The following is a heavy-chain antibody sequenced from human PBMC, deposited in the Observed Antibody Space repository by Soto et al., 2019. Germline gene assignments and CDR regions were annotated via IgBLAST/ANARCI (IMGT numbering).Heavy chain of an antibody. J-gene: IGHJ5*01. CDR1: GDSISTVDYF. D-gene: IGHD2-15*01. Sequence: PSETLSLTCSVSGDSISTVDYFWAWIRQPPGQALEYIGYIYKSTTTYYNPSFESRVAISLDTSKSQFSLNVTPVTAADTAVYFCARCRYCLTGRCFPNWFDSWGQGTLVTVSS. V-gene: IGHV4-30-4*01. CDR3: ARCRYCLTGRCFPNWFDS. CDR2: IYKSTTT.